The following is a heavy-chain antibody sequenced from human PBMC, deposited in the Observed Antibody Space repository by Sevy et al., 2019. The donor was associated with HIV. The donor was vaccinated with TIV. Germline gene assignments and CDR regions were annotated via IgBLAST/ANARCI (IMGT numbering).Heavy chain of an antibody. CDR1: GFTFADYA. J-gene: IGHJ5*02. CDR2: ISGSGSSS. Sequence: GGSLRLSCVGSGFTFADYAMTWVRQAPGKGPEWVSSISGSGSSSKNANSGKGRFTISRDNSKNTLYLQMNSLRAEDTAVYFCTKKSYGSGAYTWFDPWGQGTLVTVSS. CDR3: TKKSYGSGAYTWFDP. V-gene: IGHV3-23*01. D-gene: IGHD3-10*01.